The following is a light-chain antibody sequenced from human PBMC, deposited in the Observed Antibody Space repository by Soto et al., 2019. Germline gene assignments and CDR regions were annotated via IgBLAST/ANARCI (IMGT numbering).Light chain of an antibody. CDR3: HQYGSSLGT. Sequence: PGEGATLSCRASQSVTGTNLAWYQQRAGQAPQLLIYDAVRRATGIPDRFSGSGSGTDFTLTISRLEPEDFAVYYCHQYGSSLGTFGQGTKVEV. CDR2: DAV. CDR1: QSVTGTN. J-gene: IGKJ2*01. V-gene: IGKV3-20*01.